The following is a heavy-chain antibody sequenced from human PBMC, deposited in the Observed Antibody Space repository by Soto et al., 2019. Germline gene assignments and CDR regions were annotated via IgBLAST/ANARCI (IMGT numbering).Heavy chain of an antibody. CDR2: VHSSGST. J-gene: IGHJ4*02. Sequence: PSETLSLTCSVSGGSINNYYWIWIRQPPGKRLEWIGYVHSSGSTNYNPSLKSRVTISVDTSKNQFSLKLSSVTAADTAVYYCAREKSPSGCSYGGCYSAYFHYWCQGALVT. CDR3: AREKSPSGCSYGGCYSAYFHY. CDR1: GGSINNYY. D-gene: IGHD2-15*01. V-gene: IGHV4-59*01.